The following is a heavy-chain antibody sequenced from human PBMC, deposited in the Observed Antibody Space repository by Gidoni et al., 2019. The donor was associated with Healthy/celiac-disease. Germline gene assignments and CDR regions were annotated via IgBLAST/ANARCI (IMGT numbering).Heavy chain of an antibody. J-gene: IGHJ4*02. CDR3: TSFDYTESGY. CDR1: GFTFSGSA. CDR2: IRSKANSYAT. V-gene: IGHV3-73*01. Sequence: EVQLVESGGGLVQPGGSLTLSCAASGFTFSGSAMHWVRQASGKGLEWVGRIRSKANSYATAYAASVKGRFTISRDDSKNTAYLQMNSLKTEDTAVYYCTSFDYTESGYWGQGTLVTVSS. D-gene: IGHD4-4*01.